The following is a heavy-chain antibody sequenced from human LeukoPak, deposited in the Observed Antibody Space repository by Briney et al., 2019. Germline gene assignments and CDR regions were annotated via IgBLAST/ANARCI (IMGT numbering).Heavy chain of an antibody. V-gene: IGHV7-4-1*02. Sequence: ASVKVSCKASGYTFTSYAMNWVRQAPGQGLEWMGWINTNTGNPTYAQGFTGRFVFSLDTSVSTAYLQISSLKAEDTAVYYCASSSSWSYYYYYMDVWGKGTTVTVSS. CDR2: INTNTGNP. D-gene: IGHD6-13*01. J-gene: IGHJ6*03. CDR3: ASSSSWSYYYYYMDV. CDR1: GYTFTSYA.